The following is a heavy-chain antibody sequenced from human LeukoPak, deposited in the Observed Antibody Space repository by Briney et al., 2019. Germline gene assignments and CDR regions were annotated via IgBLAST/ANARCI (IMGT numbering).Heavy chain of an antibody. CDR3: AKGRGYSGYDPFDY. D-gene: IGHD5-12*01. Sequence: PGGSLRLPCAASGFTFSDYYMSWIRQAPGKGLEWVSYISSSSSYTNYADSVKGRFTISRDNAKNSLYLQMNSLRAEDTAVYYCAKGRGYSGYDPFDYWGQGTLVTVSS. V-gene: IGHV3-11*05. CDR2: ISSSSSYT. J-gene: IGHJ4*02. CDR1: GFTFSDYY.